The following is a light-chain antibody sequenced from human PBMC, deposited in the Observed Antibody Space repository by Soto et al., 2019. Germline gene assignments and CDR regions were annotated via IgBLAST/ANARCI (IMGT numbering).Light chain of an antibody. V-gene: IGLV2-14*01. CDR2: EVT. CDR3: SSYTSSSTLYV. CDR1: SNDVGAYNS. Sequence: QSVLAQPPSASGSPGQSVTISCTGSSNDVGAYNSVSWYQQHPGKAPRLIIYEVTKRPSGVSNRFSGSKSGNTASLTISGLQAEDEADYYCSSYTSSSTLYVFGTGTKVTVL. J-gene: IGLJ1*01.